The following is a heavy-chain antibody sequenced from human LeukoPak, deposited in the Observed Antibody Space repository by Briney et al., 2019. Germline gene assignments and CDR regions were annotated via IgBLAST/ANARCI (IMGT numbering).Heavy chain of an antibody. CDR1: GFTFTSDS. Sequence: GGSLRLSCAASGFTFTSDSMNWVRQAPGKGLEWLSYISASSSTKYYADSVKGRCTISRDNAKNSLYLQMNSLRAEDTAVYYCARDAASTLTRDWGQGTLVTVSS. CDR2: ISASSSTK. J-gene: IGHJ4*02. V-gene: IGHV3-48*04. D-gene: IGHD6-25*01. CDR3: ARDAASTLTRD.